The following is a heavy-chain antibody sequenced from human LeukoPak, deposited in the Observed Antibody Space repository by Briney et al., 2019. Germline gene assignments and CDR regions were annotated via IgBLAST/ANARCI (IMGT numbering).Heavy chain of an antibody. D-gene: IGHD1-14*01. Sequence: ASVKVSCKASGYTFTGYYMHWVRQAPGQGLEWMGWINPNSGNTGYAQKFQGRVTMTRNTSISTAYMELSSLRSEDTAVYYCARGTGNYYYYMDVWGKGTTVTISS. CDR2: INPNSGNT. J-gene: IGHJ6*03. V-gene: IGHV1-8*02. CDR3: ARGTGNYYYYMDV. CDR1: GYTFTGYY.